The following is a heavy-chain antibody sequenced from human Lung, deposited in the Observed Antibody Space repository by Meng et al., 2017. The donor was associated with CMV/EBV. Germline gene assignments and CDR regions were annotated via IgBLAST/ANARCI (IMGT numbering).Heavy chain of an antibody. D-gene: IGHD3-16*01. CDR1: GFRFDDYG. CDR2: IRHDGTNK. Sequence: GESXKISXASAGFRFDDYGMHWVRQTGGKGLEWVAFIRHDGTNKFYGASVKGRFTISRDNSKSTVYLQMNSLRPEETALYYCAKDLLLFGGPNAYFDQWGQGXLVTVSS. J-gene: IGHJ4*02. CDR3: AKDLLLFGGPNAYFDQ. V-gene: IGHV3-30*02.